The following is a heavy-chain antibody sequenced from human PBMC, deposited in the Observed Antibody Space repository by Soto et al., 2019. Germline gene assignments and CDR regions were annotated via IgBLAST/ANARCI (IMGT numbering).Heavy chain of an antibody. D-gene: IGHD3-22*01. CDR1: GFTVSSNY. CDR3: ARNGDSSDYRGWFDP. CDR2: IYSGGTT. J-gene: IGHJ5*02. Sequence: EVLLVESGGGLVQPGGSLRLSCAASGFTVSSNYMSWVRQAPGKGLEWGSVIYSGGTTYYAYSVKGRFTISRDNSTNTLYLQMNSLRAEDTAVYYCARNGDSSDYRGWFDPWGQGTLVSVSS. V-gene: IGHV3-66*01.